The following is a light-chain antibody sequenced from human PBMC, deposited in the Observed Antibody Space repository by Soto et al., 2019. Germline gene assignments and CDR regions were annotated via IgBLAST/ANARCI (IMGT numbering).Light chain of an antibody. J-gene: IGKJ1*01. CDR3: QQYSNWPPIT. CDR1: QSVSSSY. Sequence: EIVMTQSPATLSVSPGERATLSCRASQSVSSSYLAWYQQKPGQAPRLLIYDTSTRATGIPARFSGSGSGTEFTLTISSLQSEDFAVYYCQQYSNWPPITFGQGTKVDIK. CDR2: DTS. V-gene: IGKV3-15*01.